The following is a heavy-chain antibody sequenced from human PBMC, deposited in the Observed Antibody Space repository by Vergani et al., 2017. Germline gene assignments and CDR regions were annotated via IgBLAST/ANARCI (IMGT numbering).Heavy chain of an antibody. Sequence: EVQVVEPGGGLVQPGGSLRLSCAASGFTVSSKYMSWVRQAPGKGLEWVSVIYSGGSTYYADSVKGRFIISRDNSKNTLYLQMNSLRAEDTAVYYCVRDVRVSRTWGQGTLVAVSS. CDR1: GFTVSSKY. CDR3: VRDVRVSRT. CDR2: IYSGGST. V-gene: IGHV3-66*01. J-gene: IGHJ3*01.